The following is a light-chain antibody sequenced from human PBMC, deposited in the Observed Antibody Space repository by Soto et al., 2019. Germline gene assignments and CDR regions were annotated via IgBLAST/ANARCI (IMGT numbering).Light chain of an antibody. J-gene: IGLJ3*02. CDR3: YSYTSSATRV. Sequence: QSALTQPASVSGSPGQSITISCTGTNNDIGGYNFVSWYQQHPGKAPKLLIYEVINRPSGVSNRFSGSKSGNTASLSISGLQAEDEADYYCYSYTSSATRVFGGGTKVTVL. CDR1: NNDIGGYNF. V-gene: IGLV2-14*01. CDR2: EVI.